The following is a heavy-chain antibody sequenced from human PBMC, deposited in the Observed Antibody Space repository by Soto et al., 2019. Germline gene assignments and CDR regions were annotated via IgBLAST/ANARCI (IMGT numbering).Heavy chain of an antibody. V-gene: IGHV4-39*02. CDR1: GGSISSGTYY. J-gene: IGHJ6*02. CDR2: LYYTGRT. Sequence: KPSETLSLTCTVSGGSISSGTYYWGWIRQPPGKGLEWIGSLYYTGRTYYSPSLKSRVTISVDTSKNHFSLNLTSVTAADTAVYYCARPRAGSRDYYYYGMDVWGQGTTVTVSS. CDR3: ARPRAGSRDYYYYGMDV. D-gene: IGHD6-19*01.